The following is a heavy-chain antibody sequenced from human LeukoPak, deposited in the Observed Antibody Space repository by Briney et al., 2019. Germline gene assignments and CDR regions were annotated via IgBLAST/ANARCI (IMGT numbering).Heavy chain of an antibody. CDR3: ARDYYGAFDY. J-gene: IGHJ4*02. CDR1: GGSTSSYY. V-gene: IGHV4-59*12. Sequence: SETLSLTCTVSGGSTSSYYWSWIRQPPGKGLEWIGYIYYSGSTYYNPPLKSRVTISVDTSKNHFSLKLSSVTAADTAVYYCARDYYGAFDYWGQGTLVTVSS. D-gene: IGHD4-17*01. CDR2: IYYSGST.